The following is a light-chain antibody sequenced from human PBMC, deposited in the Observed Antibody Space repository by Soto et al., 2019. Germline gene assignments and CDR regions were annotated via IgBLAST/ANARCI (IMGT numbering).Light chain of an antibody. V-gene: IGKV3-11*01. J-gene: IGKJ5*01. CDR2: DAS. CDR1: RSVSSY. CDR3: QQRSNWPIT. Sequence: EIVLTQSPVTLSLSPGESATLFFRATRSVSSYLAWYQQKPGQAPRPLIYDASSRPTDIPARFSGSGSGTDFTLTISSLEPEDFALYYCQQRSNWPITFGQGTLLEIK.